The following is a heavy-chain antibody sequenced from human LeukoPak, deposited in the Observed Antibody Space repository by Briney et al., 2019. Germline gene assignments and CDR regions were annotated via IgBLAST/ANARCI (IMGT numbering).Heavy chain of an antibody. CDR1: GYTFTSYG. D-gene: IGHD2-21*02. Sequence: ASVKVSCKASGYTFTSYGISWVRQAPGQGLEWLGWISIYTGNIKYGEKFQGRATMTRDTSTSTAYMEVRGLTSDDTAVYYCARVRGTALTAYPGYFDYWGQGTLVTVSS. J-gene: IGHJ4*02. CDR2: ISIYTGNI. V-gene: IGHV1-18*04. CDR3: ARVRGTALTAYPGYFDY.